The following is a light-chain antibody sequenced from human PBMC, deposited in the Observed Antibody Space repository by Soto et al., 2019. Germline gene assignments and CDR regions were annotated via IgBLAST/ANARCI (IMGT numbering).Light chain of an antibody. V-gene: IGKV3-11*01. Sequence: EIVLTQSPATLSLSPGERATLSCRASQSVSNSFAWYHQQPGQAPRLLIYDASNRATGIPGRFSGSGSGTDFTLTISSLEPEDFAVYYCQQRSNWPWTFGQGTKVEIK. CDR1: QSVSNS. CDR3: QQRSNWPWT. CDR2: DAS. J-gene: IGKJ1*01.